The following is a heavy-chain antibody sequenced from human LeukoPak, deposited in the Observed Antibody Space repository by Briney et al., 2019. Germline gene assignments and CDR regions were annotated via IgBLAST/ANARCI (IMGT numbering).Heavy chain of an antibody. D-gene: IGHD3-10*01. Sequence: GASVKVSCKASGYTFTGYYMHWVRQAPGQGLEWMGWINPNSGGTNYAQKFQGRVTMTRDTSISTAYMELRSLRSDDTAVYYCAREGLLWFGEPSPYDYWGQGTLVTVSS. CDR1: GYTFTGYY. CDR3: AREGLLWFGEPSPYDY. J-gene: IGHJ4*02. V-gene: IGHV1-2*02. CDR2: INPNSGGT.